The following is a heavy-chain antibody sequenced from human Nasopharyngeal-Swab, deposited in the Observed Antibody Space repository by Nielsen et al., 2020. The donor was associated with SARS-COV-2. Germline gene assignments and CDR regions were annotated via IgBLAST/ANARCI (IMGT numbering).Heavy chain of an antibody. CDR3: ARHGSYYYGSGLKFDY. D-gene: IGHD3-10*01. Sequence: GESLKISCKGSGYSFTSYWIGWVRQMPGKGLEWMGIIYPGDSDTRYSPSFQGQVTISADKFISTAYLQWSSLKASDTAMYYCARHGSYYYGSGLKFDYWGQGTLVTVSS. V-gene: IGHV5-51*01. CDR2: IYPGDSDT. J-gene: IGHJ4*02. CDR1: GYSFTSYW.